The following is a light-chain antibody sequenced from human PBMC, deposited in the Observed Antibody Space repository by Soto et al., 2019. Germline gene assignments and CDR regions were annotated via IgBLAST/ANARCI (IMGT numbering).Light chain of an antibody. CDR3: QQFSSSPIT. Sequence: EFVLTQSPGTLSLSPVERATLSCMASQTVRNNYLAWYQQKPGQAPRLLIYDASSRATGIPDRFSGGGSGTDFTLTISRLEPEDFAVYYCQQFSSSPITFGQGTRLEIK. J-gene: IGKJ5*01. V-gene: IGKV3-20*01. CDR2: DAS. CDR1: QTVRNNY.